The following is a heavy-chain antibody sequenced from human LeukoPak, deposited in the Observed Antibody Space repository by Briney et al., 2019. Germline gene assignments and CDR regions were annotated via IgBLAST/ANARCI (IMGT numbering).Heavy chain of an antibody. CDR2: ISAYNGNT. D-gene: IGHD4-11*01. CDR3: ARDCSPDLQSNWFDP. CDR1: GYTFTSHG. V-gene: IGHV1-18*01. J-gene: IGHJ5*02. Sequence: ASVKVSCKASGYTFTSHGISWVRQAPGQGLEWMGWISAYNGNTNYAQKLQGRVTMTTDTSTSTAYMELRSLRSDDTAVYYCARDCSPDLQSNWFDPWGQGTLVTVSS.